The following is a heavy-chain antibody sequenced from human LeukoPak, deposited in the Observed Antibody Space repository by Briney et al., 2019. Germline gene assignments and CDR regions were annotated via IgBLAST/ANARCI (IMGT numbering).Heavy chain of an antibody. CDR2: ISYDGSNK. D-gene: IGHD6-13*01. CDR1: GFTFSSYG. Sequence: RPGGSLRLSCAASGFTFSSYGMHWVRQAPGKGLEWVAVISYDGSNKYYADSVKGRFTISRDNSKNTLYLQMNSLRAEATAVYYCAKVQYSSSGYFDYWGQGTLVTVSS. V-gene: IGHV3-30*18. CDR3: AKVQYSSSGYFDY. J-gene: IGHJ4*02.